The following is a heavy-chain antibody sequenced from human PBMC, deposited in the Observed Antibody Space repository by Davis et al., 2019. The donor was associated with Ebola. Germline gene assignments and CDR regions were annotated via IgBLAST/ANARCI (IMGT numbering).Heavy chain of an antibody. CDR2: TSGSGDST. J-gene: IGHJ5*01. V-gene: IGHV3-23*01. CDR3: ARGGVSSWFAY. D-gene: IGHD6-13*01. Sequence: GESLKISCAASGFTFRNYAMSWVRQAPGKGLEWVSATSGSGDSTHHADSVKGRFAISRDNSKDTLYLQMNRLRAEDTAVYYCARGGVSSWFAYWGQGTLVTVSS. CDR1: GFTFRNYA.